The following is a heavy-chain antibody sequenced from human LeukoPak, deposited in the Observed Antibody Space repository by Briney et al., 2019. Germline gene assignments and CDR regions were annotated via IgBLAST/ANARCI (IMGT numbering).Heavy chain of an antibody. J-gene: IGHJ6*02. Sequence: SETLSLTCTVSGGSISSYYWSWIRQPPGKGLEWIGYIYYSGSTNYNPSLKSRVTISVDTSKNQFSLKLSSVTAADTAVYYCARVKWELLYGMDVWGQGTTVTVSS. CDR3: ARVKWELLYGMDV. D-gene: IGHD1-26*01. CDR1: GGSISSYY. V-gene: IGHV4-59*01. CDR2: IYYSGST.